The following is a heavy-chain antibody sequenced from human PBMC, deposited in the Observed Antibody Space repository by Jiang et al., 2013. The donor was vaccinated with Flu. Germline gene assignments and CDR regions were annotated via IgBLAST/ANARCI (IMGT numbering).Heavy chain of an antibody. CDR2: LLHGST. CDR3: ARQVRGDYIGLWYFDL. Sequence: QLVESGPGLVKPSETLSLTCTVSGGSISSYYWSWIRQPPREGTGVDWVSLLHGSTNYNPSLKSRVTISVDTSKNQFSLKLNSVTAADTAVYYCARQVRGDYIGLWYFDLWGRGTLVTVSS. CDR1: GGSISSYY. D-gene: IGHD2-21*01. J-gene: IGHJ2*01. V-gene: IGHV4-59*08.